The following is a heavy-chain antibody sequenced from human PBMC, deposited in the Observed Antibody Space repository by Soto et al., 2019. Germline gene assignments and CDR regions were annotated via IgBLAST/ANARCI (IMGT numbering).Heavy chain of an antibody. J-gene: IGHJ4*02. CDR3: ARDLRGYSYGPLGY. Sequence: GGSLRLACAASGFTFSSHGMHWVRQAPGKGLEWVAVIWYDGSNKYYADSVKGRFTISRDNSKNTLYLQMNSLRAEDTAVYYCARDLRGYSYGPLGYWGQGTLVTVSS. CDR1: GFTFSSHG. V-gene: IGHV3-33*01. CDR2: IWYDGSNK. D-gene: IGHD5-18*01.